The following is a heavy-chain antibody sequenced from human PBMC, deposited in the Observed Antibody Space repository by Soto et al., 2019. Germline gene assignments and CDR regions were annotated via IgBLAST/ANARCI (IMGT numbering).Heavy chain of an antibody. J-gene: IGHJ4*02. Sequence: GGSLRLSCAASGFTFSSYAMHWVRQAPGKGLEWVAVISYDGSNEYYADSVKGRFTISRDNSKNTLYLQMNSLRVEDTAPYYCARDRLDVVVPAAILAYWGQGTLVTVSS. CDR2: ISYDGSNE. V-gene: IGHV3-30-3*01. CDR1: GFTFSSYA. CDR3: ARDRLDVVVPAAILAY. D-gene: IGHD2-2*02.